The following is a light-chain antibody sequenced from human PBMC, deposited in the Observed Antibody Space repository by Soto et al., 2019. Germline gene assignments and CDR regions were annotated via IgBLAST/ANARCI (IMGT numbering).Light chain of an antibody. Sequence: QSVLPQPASVYGSPGQSITISCTGISSDVGGYNYVSWYQQHPDKAPKLMIYDVSNRRSGVSNRFSGSKSGTTASLTISGLQAEDEADYYCYSYTSSSTVLFGGGTQLTVL. V-gene: IGLV2-14*01. CDR1: SSDVGGYNY. CDR3: YSYTSSSTVL. J-gene: IGLJ2*01. CDR2: DVS.